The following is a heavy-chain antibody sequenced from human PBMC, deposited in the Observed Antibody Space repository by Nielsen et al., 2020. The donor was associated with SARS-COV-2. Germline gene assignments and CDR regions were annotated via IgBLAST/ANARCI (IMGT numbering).Heavy chain of an antibody. CDR3: ARQDRDYYFDY. Sequence: WVRQAPGQGLEWMGWMNPNSGNTGYAQKFQGRVTMTRNTSISTAYMELSSPRSEDTAVYYCARQDRDYYFDYWGQGTLVTVSS. J-gene: IGHJ4*02. D-gene: IGHD3-22*01. CDR2: MNPNSGNT. V-gene: IGHV1-8*01.